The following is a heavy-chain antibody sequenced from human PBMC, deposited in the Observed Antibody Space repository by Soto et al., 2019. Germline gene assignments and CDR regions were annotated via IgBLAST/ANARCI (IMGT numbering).Heavy chain of an antibody. Sequence: QVQLQESGPGLVKPSETLSLTCTVSGGSISSYYWSWIRQPPGKGLEWIGYIYYSGSTNYNPSLKSRLTISVDTSKNQFSRKLSSVTAADTAVYYCARDFGSGPSPDAFDIWGQGTMVTVSS. CDR2: IYYSGST. V-gene: IGHV4-59*01. CDR1: GGSISSYY. J-gene: IGHJ3*02. CDR3: ARDFGSGPSPDAFDI. D-gene: IGHD6-19*01.